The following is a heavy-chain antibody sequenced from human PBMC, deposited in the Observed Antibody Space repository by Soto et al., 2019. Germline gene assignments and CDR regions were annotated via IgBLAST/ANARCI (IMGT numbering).Heavy chain of an antibody. CDR3: ARSMDSGNYCGS. Sequence: XRSMRRTCAASWFTSSSSSVTWVRPAPGKGLDWVSSVSNSGGTTYYADSVKGRFTIARDRSKNTLYLQMNSLRIEDTALYHCARSMDSGNYCGSWGLESLVSVSS. CDR2: VSNSGGTT. D-gene: IGHD2-15*01. J-gene: IGHJ4*01. CDR1: WFTSSSSS. V-gene: IGHV3-23*01.